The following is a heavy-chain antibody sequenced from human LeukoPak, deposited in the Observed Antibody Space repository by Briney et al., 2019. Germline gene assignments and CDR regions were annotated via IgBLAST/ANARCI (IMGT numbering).Heavy chain of an antibody. D-gene: IGHD3-9*01. CDR3: ARFESGYDLLTGYYTYKWFDP. V-gene: IGHV1-2*02. Sequence: ASVKVSCKASGYTFTGYYMHWVRQAPGQGLEWMGWINPNSGATNYAQKFQGRVTMTRDTSISTASMELSSLKPDDTAVYYCARFESGYDLLTGYYTYKWFDPWGQGTLVTVSS. CDR2: INPNSGAT. J-gene: IGHJ5*02. CDR1: GYTFTGYY.